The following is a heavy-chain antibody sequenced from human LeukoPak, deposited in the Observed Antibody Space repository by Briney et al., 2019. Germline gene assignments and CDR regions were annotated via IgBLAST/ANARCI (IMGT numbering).Heavy chain of an antibody. CDR2: ISYDGSNK. CDR1: GFTFSSYA. D-gene: IGHD1-26*01. J-gene: IGHJ4*02. Sequence: PGRSLRLSCAASGFTFSSYAMHWIRQAPGKGLEWVAVISYDGSNKYYADSVKGRFTISRDNAGNTVYLQMNSLTAEDTAVYYCTRDLVGATSDFWGQGTLVTVSS. V-gene: IGHV3-30-3*01. CDR3: TRDLVGATSDF.